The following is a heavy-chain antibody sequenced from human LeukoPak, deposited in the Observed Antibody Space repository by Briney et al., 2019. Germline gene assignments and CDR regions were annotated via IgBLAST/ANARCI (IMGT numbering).Heavy chain of an antibody. CDR1: GFTFSNYG. Sequence: GRSLRLACAPSGFTFSNYGIQWVRQAPGKGLGRVAVIWYDGSKKYYADSVKGRFTISRDNSKNTLFLQMNSLTAEDSAVYCCARDRGSFTSGTSYFDYWGQGTLVTVSS. CDR3: ARDRGSFTSGTSYFDY. J-gene: IGHJ4*02. D-gene: IGHD3-10*01. V-gene: IGHV3-33*01. CDR2: IWYDGSKK.